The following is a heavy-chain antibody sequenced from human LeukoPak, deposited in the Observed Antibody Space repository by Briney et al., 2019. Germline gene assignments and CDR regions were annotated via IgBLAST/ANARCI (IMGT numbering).Heavy chain of an antibody. CDR1: GFTFSSYA. CDR3: AKSGIPRITIFGAAGWFDP. D-gene: IGHD3-3*01. V-gene: IGHV3-23*01. CDR2: ISGSGGST. Sequence: GGSLRLSYAASGFTFSSYAMSWVRQAPGKGLEWVSAISGSGGSTYYADSVKGRFTISRDNSKNTLYLQMNSLRAEDTAVYYCAKSGIPRITIFGAAGWFDPWGQGTLVTVSS. J-gene: IGHJ5*02.